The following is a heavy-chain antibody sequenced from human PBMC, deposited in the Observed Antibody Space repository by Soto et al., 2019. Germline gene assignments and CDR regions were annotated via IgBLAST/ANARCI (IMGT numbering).Heavy chain of an antibody. D-gene: IGHD3-10*01. CDR1: SGSIRSGDSY. CDR3: ARGRFGEIHDY. CDR2: IFYNGNT. J-gene: IGHJ4*02. Sequence: PSETLSLTCTVSSGSIRSGDSYWSWLRQPPGKGLEWIGYIFYNGNTHYSPSLRSRVTISVDTSKDQFSLELTSVTAADTALYYCARGRFGEIHDYWGQGTLVTVSS. V-gene: IGHV4-30-4*01.